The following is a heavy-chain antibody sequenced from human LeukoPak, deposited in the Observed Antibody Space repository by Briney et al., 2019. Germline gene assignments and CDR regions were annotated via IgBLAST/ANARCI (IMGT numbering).Heavy chain of an antibody. CDR2: IYHSGST. J-gene: IGHJ3*02. V-gene: IGHV4-38-2*02. CDR3: ARPQYYYGSGTQDAFDI. Sequence: SETLSLTCTVSGYSISSGYYWGWIRQPPGKGLEWIGSIYHSGSTNYNPSLKSRVTISVDTSKNQFSLKLSSVTAADTAVYYCARPQYYYGSGTQDAFDIWGQGTMVTVSS. CDR1: GYSISSGYY. D-gene: IGHD3-10*01.